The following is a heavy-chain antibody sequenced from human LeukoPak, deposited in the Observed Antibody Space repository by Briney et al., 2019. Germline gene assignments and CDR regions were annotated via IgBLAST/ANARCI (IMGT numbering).Heavy chain of an antibody. J-gene: IGHJ6*02. CDR1: GGSISSSY. CDR3: ARAPLYSGGSGWSIYYFYAMDV. CDR2: IDNSGST. D-gene: IGHD6-19*01. Sequence: SQTLSLTCTVSGGSISSSYWSWVRQPPGKGLEWIGYIDNSGSTNYNPSLKSRVTISLDTPKSQFSLKLSSVTAADTAVYYCARAPLYSGGSGWSIYYFYAMDVWGQGTTVTVSS. V-gene: IGHV4-59*01.